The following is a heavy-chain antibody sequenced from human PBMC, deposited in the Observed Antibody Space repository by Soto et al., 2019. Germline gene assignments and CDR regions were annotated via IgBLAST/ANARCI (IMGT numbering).Heavy chain of an antibody. J-gene: IGHJ5*02. D-gene: IGHD1-1*01. Sequence: WATLSITCTVSGASISGFYWSWIRKSAGKGLEWIGRIYATGTTDYNPCLKSRVMMSVDTSKKQFSLKLRSVTAADTAVYYCVRDGTKTLRDWFDPWGQGISVTVSS. CDR3: VRDGTKTLRDWFDP. CDR1: GASISGFY. CDR2: IYATGTT. V-gene: IGHV4-4*07.